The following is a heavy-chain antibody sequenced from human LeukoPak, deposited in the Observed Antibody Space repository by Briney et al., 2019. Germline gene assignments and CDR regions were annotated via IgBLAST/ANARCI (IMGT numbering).Heavy chain of an antibody. Sequence: GRSLRLSCAASGFTFSSYGMHWVRQAPGKGLEWVAVISYDGSNKYYADSVKGRFTISRDNSKNTLYLQMNSLRAEDTAVYYCAKAFGWELTDSVDYRGQGTLVTVSS. D-gene: IGHD1-26*01. CDR3: AKAFGWELTDSVDY. CDR1: GFTFSSYG. V-gene: IGHV3-30*18. CDR2: ISYDGSNK. J-gene: IGHJ4*02.